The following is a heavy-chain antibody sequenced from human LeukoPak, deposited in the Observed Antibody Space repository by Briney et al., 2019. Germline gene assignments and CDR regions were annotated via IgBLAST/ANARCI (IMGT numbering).Heavy chain of an antibody. CDR3: AKYGSFGELLIDY. Sequence: GGSLRLSCAASGFTFSTYWMHWVRQAPGKGLVWVSHINSDGTSTTYADSVKGRFTISRDNSKNTLYLQMNSLRAEDTAVYYCAKYGSFGELLIDYWGQGTLVTVSS. V-gene: IGHV3-74*01. D-gene: IGHD3-10*01. J-gene: IGHJ4*02. CDR2: INSDGTST. CDR1: GFTFSTYW.